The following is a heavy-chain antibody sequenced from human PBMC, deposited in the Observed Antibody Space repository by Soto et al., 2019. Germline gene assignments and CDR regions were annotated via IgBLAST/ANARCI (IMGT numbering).Heavy chain of an antibody. CDR1: GGTFSRHA. V-gene: IGHV1-69*01. Sequence: QVQLVQSGAEVRKPGSSVKVSCKASGGTFSRHAISWVRQAPGQGLEWMGGIIPIFGTANHAQKFQGRVTIIADESTSTVYMELSSLRSEDTAVYYCARGYEGWNDLDYWGQGTLVTVSS. CDR3: ARGYEGWNDLDY. J-gene: IGHJ4*02. D-gene: IGHD1-1*01. CDR2: IIPIFGTA.